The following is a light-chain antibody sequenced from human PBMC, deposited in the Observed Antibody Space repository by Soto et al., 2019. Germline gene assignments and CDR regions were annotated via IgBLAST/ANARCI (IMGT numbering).Light chain of an antibody. Sequence: DIQMTQSPSTLSASVGDRVTITARASQSISSWLAWYQQKPGKAPKLLIYKASSLESGVPSRFSGSGSGTEFTLTISSLQPDDFATYYCQQYNSYSHTFGQGTKLEIK. CDR3: QQYNSYSHT. CDR2: KAS. CDR1: QSISSW. J-gene: IGKJ2*01. V-gene: IGKV1-5*03.